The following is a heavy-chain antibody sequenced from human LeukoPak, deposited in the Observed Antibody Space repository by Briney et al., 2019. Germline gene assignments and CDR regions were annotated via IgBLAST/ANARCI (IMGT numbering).Heavy chain of an antibody. CDR2: XXHSGST. J-gene: IGHJ5*02. CDR1: GGSFSGXY. V-gene: IGHV4-34*01. CDR3: ARRGFRPVHYRIGWFDP. D-gene: IGHD4-11*01. Sequence: SETXXXXXXVYGGSFSGXYXXXXRXPPGKGXXXXXXXXHSGSTNYNPSLKSRVSISVDTSKNQFSLKLSSVTAADTAVYYCARRGFRPVHYRIGWFDPWGQGTLVTVSS.